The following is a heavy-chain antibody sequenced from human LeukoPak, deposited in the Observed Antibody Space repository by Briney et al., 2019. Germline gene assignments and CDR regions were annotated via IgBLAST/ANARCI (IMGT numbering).Heavy chain of an antibody. V-gene: IGHV3-30*03. Sequence: GGSLRLSCAASGFTFSSYGMHWVRQAPGKGLEWVAVISYDGSNKYYADSVKGRFTISRDNSKNTLYLQMNSLRAEDTAVYYCARDLFLGTPDFLDYWGQGTLVTVSS. D-gene: IGHD3-16*01. J-gene: IGHJ4*02. CDR3: ARDLFLGTPDFLDY. CDR2: ISYDGSNK. CDR1: GFTFSSYG.